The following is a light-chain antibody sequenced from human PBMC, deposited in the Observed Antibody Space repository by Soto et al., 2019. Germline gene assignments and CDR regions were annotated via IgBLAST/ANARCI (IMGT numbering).Light chain of an antibody. CDR3: SSYTRSTPLGYV. J-gene: IGLJ1*01. CDR2: EVS. Sequence: QSALTQPASVSGSPGQSITISCTGTGSDVGGYNFVSWYQQHPGKAPKLMIYEVSNRPSGVSTRCSGSKSGNTASLPISGRQAEDEADYYCSSYTRSTPLGYVFGTGTQLTVL. V-gene: IGLV2-14*01. CDR1: GSDVGGYNF.